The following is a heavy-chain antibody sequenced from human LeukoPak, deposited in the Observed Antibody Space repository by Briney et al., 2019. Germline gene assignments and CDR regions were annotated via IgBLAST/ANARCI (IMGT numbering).Heavy chain of an antibody. J-gene: IGHJ4*02. CDR2: INTDGSST. CDR3: ARDSSFLEIGD. Sequence: GGSLRLSCAASGFTFSSYWMHWVRQAPGKGLVWVSRINTDGSSTSYADSVKGRFTISRDNAKNTLYLQMNSLRAEDTAVYYCARDSSFLEIGDWGQGTLVTVSS. D-gene: IGHD3-3*01. V-gene: IGHV3-74*01. CDR1: GFTFSSYW.